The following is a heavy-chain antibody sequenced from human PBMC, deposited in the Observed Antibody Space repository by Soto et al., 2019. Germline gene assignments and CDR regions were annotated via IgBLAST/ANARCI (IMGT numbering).Heavy chain of an antibody. V-gene: IGHV4-31*03. CDR2: IYYSGST. Sequence: SETLSLTCTVSGGSISSGGYYWSWIRQHPGKGLEWIGYIYYSGSTYYNPSLKSRVTISVDTSKNQFSLKLSSVTAADTAVYYCARVSPYGGNSDAVDPWGQGTLVTVSS. CDR1: GGSISSGGYY. J-gene: IGHJ5*02. CDR3: ARVSPYGGNSDAVDP. D-gene: IGHD4-17*01.